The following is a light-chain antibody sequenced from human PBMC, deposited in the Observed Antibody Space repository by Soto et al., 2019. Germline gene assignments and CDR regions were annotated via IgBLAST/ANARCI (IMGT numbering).Light chain of an antibody. CDR1: NIGTKS. Sequence: SYELTQPPSVSVAPGQTARIACWGDNIGTKSVHWYQQKPGQAPVLVIYDDHDRPSGIPERFSGSNSGNTATLTITRVEAGDEADHYCQVWDSSSDHYVFAAGTKVTVL. CDR2: DDH. V-gene: IGLV3-21*02. J-gene: IGLJ1*01. CDR3: QVWDSSSDHYV.